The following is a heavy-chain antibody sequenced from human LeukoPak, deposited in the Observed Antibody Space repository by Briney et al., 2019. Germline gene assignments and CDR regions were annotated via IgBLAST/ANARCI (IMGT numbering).Heavy chain of an antibody. Sequence: GGSLRLSCAASRFTFSSYAMSWVRQAPGKGLEWVSAISGSGGSTYYADSVKGRFTISRDNSKNTLYLQMNSLRAGDTAVYYCAKTDIVVVPAAFIDPWGQGTLVTVSS. CDR1: RFTFSSYA. CDR3: AKTDIVVVPAAFIDP. V-gene: IGHV3-23*01. J-gene: IGHJ5*02. D-gene: IGHD2-2*01. CDR2: ISGSGGST.